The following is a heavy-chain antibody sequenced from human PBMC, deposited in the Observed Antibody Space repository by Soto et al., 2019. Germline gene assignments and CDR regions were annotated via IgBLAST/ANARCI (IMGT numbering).Heavy chain of an antibody. V-gene: IGHV3-23*01. D-gene: IGHD3-10*01. CDR1: GFTFTTYA. CDR2: ISGVGDST. CDR3: AKVRAPGSKGFDY. Sequence: GGSLRLSCTASGFTFTTYAMGWVRQAPGTGLEWVSTISGVGDSTYYADSVKGRFTVSRDNSKNTVYLQMNSLRAEDTATYYCAKVRAPGSKGFDYWGQGTLVTVSS. J-gene: IGHJ4*02.